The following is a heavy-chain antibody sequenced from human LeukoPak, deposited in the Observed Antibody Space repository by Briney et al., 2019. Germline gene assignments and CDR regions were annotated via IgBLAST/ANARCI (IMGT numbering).Heavy chain of an antibody. CDR3: AKAQGITIFGVADY. D-gene: IGHD3-3*01. CDR2: VRSDGGIK. CDR1: GFTFSNYG. V-gene: IGHV3-30*02. J-gene: IGHJ4*02. Sequence: GGSLRLSCAASGFTFSNYGIHWVRQAPGKGLEWVAFVRSDGGIKYYADSVKGRFTISRDNSRTTVYLQMNSLRAEDTAVYYCAKAQGITIFGVADYWGQGTLVTVSS.